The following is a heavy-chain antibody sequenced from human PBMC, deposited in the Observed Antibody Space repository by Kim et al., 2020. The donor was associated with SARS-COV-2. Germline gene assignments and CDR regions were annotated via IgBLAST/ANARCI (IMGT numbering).Heavy chain of an antibody. J-gene: IGHJ6*02. CDR2: ISAYNGNT. D-gene: IGHD3-3*01. V-gene: IGHV1-18*04. CDR3: ARDTPDYDFWSGYPEETNYYGMDV. CDR1: GYTFTSYG. Sequence: ASVKVSCKASGYTFTSYGISWVRQAPGQGLEWMGWISAYNGNTNYAQKLQGRVTMTTDTSTSTAYLELRSLRSDDTAVYYCARDTPDYDFWSGYPEETNYYGMDVWGQGTTVTVSS.